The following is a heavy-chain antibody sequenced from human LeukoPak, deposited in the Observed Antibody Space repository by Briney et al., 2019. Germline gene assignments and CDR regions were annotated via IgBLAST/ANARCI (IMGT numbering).Heavy chain of an antibody. CDR2: IKSKTDGGTT. Sequence: GGSLRLSCAASGFTFSNAWMNWVRQAPGKGLEWVGRIKSKTDGGTTDYAAPVKGRFTISRDDSKNTLYLQMNSLKTEDTAVYYCTTEMATIPVANFGYWGQGTLVTVSS. J-gene: IGHJ4*02. CDR3: TTEMATIPVANFGY. D-gene: IGHD5-24*01. V-gene: IGHV3-15*07. CDR1: GFTFSNAW.